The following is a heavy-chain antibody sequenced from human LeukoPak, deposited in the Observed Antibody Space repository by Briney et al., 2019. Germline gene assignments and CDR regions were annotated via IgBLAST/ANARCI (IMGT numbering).Heavy chain of an antibody. J-gene: IGHJ4*02. CDR2: TSYNGNT. CDR3: ARHSGSGWQALGY. CDR1: GYIFSNYG. Sequence: GASVKVSCKASGYIFSNYGISWVRQAPGLGLEWMGWTSYNGNTNYAQKFQDRVTMTTDTSTTTAYMELRSLESDDTAVYYCARHSGSGWQALGYWGQGTLVTVSS. D-gene: IGHD6-19*01. V-gene: IGHV1-18*04.